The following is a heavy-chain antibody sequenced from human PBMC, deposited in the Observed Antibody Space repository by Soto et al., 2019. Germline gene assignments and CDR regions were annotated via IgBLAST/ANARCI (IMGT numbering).Heavy chain of an antibody. CDR3: ATALGCRSTSCTLDY. V-gene: IGHV1-69*01. CDR1: GDTFGSDA. CDR2: IIPVSGAA. Sequence: QVQMVQPGAEVKKPASSVMVSCKASGDTFGSDAFSWVRQDPGQGLEWMGGIIPVSGAAHYAQKFQGRDTITADESTSTAYMELSSLRSQDTAVYYCATALGCRSTSCTLDYWGQGTRVIVSS. D-gene: IGHD2-2*01. J-gene: IGHJ4*02.